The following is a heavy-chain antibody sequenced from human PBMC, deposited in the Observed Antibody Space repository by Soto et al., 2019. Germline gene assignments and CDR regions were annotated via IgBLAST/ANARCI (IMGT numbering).Heavy chain of an antibody. CDR3: AREGCGDSQYLGY. Sequence: QVQVVESGGDMFQAGRSLPLSCTGSGFTFDSLSLHWVRHGPDTGLERVAVVSFDAKVTYYGVAVKGRFTVSIDNSKNTLYLQATSLRLGDRTLYYFAREGCGDSQYLGYWGQGSTVTGSS. V-gene: IGHV3-30*04. J-gene: IGHJ4*02. D-gene: IGHD2-21*01. CDR2: VSFDAKVT. CDR1: GFTFDSLS.